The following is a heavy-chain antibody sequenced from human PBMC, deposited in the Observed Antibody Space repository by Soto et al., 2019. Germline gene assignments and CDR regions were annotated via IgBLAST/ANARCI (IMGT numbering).Heavy chain of an antibody. D-gene: IGHD1-1*01. J-gene: IGHJ4*02. CDR3: AREEEQGVFSQVFDY. CDR2: IYYSGST. Sequence: QVQLQESGPGLVKPSQTLSLTCAVSGGSVSSGSYYWSWIRQHPGKGLEWIGYIYYSGSTYYNPSLESRVTISVDTYKNQISLRLRTVTAAAAAVYYCAREEEQGVFSQVFDYWGQGTLVTVSS. V-gene: IGHV4-31*11. CDR1: GGSVSSGSYY.